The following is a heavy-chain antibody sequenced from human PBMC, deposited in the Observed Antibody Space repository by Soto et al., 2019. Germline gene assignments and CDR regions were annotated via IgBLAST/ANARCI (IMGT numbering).Heavy chain of an antibody. CDR2: INHSGST. V-gene: IGHV4-34*01. Sequence: PSETLSLTCAVYGGSFSGYYWSWIRQPPGKGLEWIGEINHSGSTNYNPSLKSRVTISVDTSKNQFSLKLSSVTAADTAVYYCAHGEGPTTCFDSWGQGTLVTVSS. CDR1: GGSFSGYY. CDR3: AHGEGPTTCFDS. J-gene: IGHJ4*02.